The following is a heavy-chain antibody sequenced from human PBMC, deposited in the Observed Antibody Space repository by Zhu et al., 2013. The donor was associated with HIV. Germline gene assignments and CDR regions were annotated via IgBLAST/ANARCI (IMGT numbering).Heavy chain of an antibody. J-gene: IGHJ5*02. CDR3: ARVGFDP. V-gene: IGHV3-30-3*01. Sequence: VQLVESGGGVVQPGRSLRLSCAASGFTFSSYAMHWVRQAPGKGLEWVAVISYDGSNKYYADSVKGRFTISRDNSKNTLYLQMNSLRAEDTAVYYCARVGFDPWGQGNPGSPSPQ. CDR1: GFTFSSYA. CDR2: ISYDGSNK.